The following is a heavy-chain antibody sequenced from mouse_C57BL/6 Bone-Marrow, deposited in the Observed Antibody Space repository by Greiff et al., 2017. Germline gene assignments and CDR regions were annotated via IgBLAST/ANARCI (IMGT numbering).Heavy chain of an antibody. J-gene: IGHJ1*03. CDR1: GFTFSDYY. Sequence: EVNVVESEGGLVQPGSSMKLSCTASGFTFSDYYMAWVRQVPEKGLEWVANINYDGSSTYYLDSLKSRFIITIDNAKNILYLQMSSLKSEDTATYYCARDYYGIYFDVWGTGTTVTVSS. CDR2: INYDGSST. V-gene: IGHV5-16*01. CDR3: ARDYYGIYFDV. D-gene: IGHD1-1*01.